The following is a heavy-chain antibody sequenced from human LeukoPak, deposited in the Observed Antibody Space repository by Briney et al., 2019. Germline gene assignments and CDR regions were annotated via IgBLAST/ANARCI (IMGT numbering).Heavy chain of an antibody. J-gene: IGHJ4*02. Sequence: GGSLRLSCAASGFTFSSYAMNWVRQAPGKGLEWVSAISGSGGSTYYADSVKGRFTTSRDNSKNTLYLQMNSLRAEDAALYYCAKDDTVTTVTTGDYWGQGTLVTVSS. CDR2: ISGSGGST. CDR3: AKDDTVTTVTTGDY. CDR1: GFTFSSYA. V-gene: IGHV3-23*01. D-gene: IGHD4-17*01.